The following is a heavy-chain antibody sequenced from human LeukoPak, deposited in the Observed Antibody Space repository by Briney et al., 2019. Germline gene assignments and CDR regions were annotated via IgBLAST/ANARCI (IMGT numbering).Heavy chain of an antibody. D-gene: IGHD2-21*01. J-gene: IGHJ4*02. CDR2: IYRGGST. V-gene: IGHV3-53*01. CDR3: ARAHIRYLNGGE. CDR1: GLIVSGNY. Sequence: PGGSLRLSCAPSGLIVSGNYMSWVRQAPEKGLEWVSVIYRGGSTYYADSVKGRFTISRDNAKNSLYLQMNSLRAEDTAVYYCARAHIRYLNGGEWGQGTLVTVSS.